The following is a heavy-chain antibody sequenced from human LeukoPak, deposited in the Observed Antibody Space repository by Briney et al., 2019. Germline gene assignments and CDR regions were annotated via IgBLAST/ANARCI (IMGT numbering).Heavy chain of an antibody. V-gene: IGHV4-4*07. J-gene: IGHJ6*03. CDR1: GGSISSYY. CDR3: AGVPAAIHDYYYYMDV. D-gene: IGHD2-2*02. CDR2: IYTSGST. Sequence: SETLSLTCTVSGGSISSYYWSWIRQPAGKGLEWIGRIYTSGSTNYNPSLKSRVTMSVDTSKNQFSLKLSSVTAADTAVYYCAGVPAAIHDYYYYMDVWCKGTTVTVSS.